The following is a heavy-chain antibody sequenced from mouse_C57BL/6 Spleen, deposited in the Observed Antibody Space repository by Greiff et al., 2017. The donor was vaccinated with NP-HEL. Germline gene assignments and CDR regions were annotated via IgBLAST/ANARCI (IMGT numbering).Heavy chain of an antibody. CDR1: GYTFTTYW. Sequence: QVHVKQSGAELAKPGASVKLSCKASGYTFTTYWMHWVKQRPGQGLEWIGYINPSSGYTEYYQKFKDKATLTADKSSSTAYMQLSSLTYEDSAVYYCARDYYDYGWYFDVWGTGTTVTVSS. D-gene: IGHD2-4*01. V-gene: IGHV1-7*01. CDR3: ARDYYDYGWYFDV. CDR2: INPSSGYT. J-gene: IGHJ1*03.